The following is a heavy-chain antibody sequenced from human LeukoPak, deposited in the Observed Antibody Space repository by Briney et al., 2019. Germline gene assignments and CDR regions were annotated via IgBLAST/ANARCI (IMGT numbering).Heavy chain of an antibody. V-gene: IGHV4-39*07. D-gene: IGHD6-19*01. CDR3: ARYSSGWYRY. CDR2: IYYSGST. J-gene: IGHJ4*02. CDR1: GGSLSSSSYY. Sequence: PSETLSLTCTVSGGSLSSSSYYWGWIRQPPGKGLEWIGSIYYSGSTYYNPSLKSRVTISVDTSKNQFSLKLSSVTAADTAVYYCARYSSGWYRYWGQGTLVTVSS.